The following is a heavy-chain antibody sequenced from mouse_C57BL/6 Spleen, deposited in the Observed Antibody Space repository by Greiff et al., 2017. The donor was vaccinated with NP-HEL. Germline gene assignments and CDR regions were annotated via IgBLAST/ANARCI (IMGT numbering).Heavy chain of an antibody. CDR1: GYTFTSYW. CDR3: ARGYPYYFDY. D-gene: IGHD2-2*01. J-gene: IGHJ2*01. V-gene: IGHV1-69*01. Sequence: QVQLQQPGAELVMPGASVKLSCKASGYTFTSYWMHWVKQRPGQGLEWIGEIDPSDSYTNYNHKFKGKSTLTVDKSSSTAYMQLSSLTSEDSAVYYCARGYPYYFDYWGQGTTLTVSS. CDR2: IDPSDSYT.